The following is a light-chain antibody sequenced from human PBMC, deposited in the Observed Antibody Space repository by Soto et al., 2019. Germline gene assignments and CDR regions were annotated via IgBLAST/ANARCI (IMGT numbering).Light chain of an antibody. CDR1: QTVSTTY. CDR2: GAS. J-gene: IGKJ4*01. Sequence: EIVLTQSPGTLSLSPGERATLSCRASQTVSTTYLAWYQQKPGQAPRLLIYGASSRATGIPDRFSGSGSGTDFTLTISRLEPEDFAVYYCRQYGGSPLTFGGGTKVDIK. V-gene: IGKV3-20*01. CDR3: RQYGGSPLT.